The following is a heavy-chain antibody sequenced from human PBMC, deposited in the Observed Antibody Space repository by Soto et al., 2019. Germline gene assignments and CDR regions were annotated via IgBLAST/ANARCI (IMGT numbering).Heavy chain of an antibody. D-gene: IGHD4-17*01. V-gene: IGHV4-59*01. CDR3: ARDFALDYGDYGTPSYYYGMDV. CDR1: GGSISSYY. CDR2: IYYSGST. Sequence: SETLSLTCTVSGGSISSYYWSWIRQPPGKGLEWIGYIYYSGSTNYNPSLKSRVTISVDTSKNQFSLKLSSVTAADTAVYYCARDFALDYGDYGTPSYYYGMDVWGQGTTVTVSS. J-gene: IGHJ6*02.